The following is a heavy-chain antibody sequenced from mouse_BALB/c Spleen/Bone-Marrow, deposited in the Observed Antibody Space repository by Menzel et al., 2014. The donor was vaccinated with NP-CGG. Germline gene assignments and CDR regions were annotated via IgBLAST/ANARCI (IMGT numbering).Heavy chain of an antibody. CDR3: TRYYYGGRDWYFDV. V-gene: IGHV1-5*01. Sequence: EVKLQESGAVLARPGASVRMSCKASGYTFTSFWMHWVKQRPGQGLEWIGAVYPGNNDTNYDQNFKGKAKLTAVTSTSTAYMEFSSLTNEDSAVCYCTRYYYGGRDWYFDVWGAGTTVTVSS. J-gene: IGHJ1*01. D-gene: IGHD1-1*01. CDR2: VYPGNNDT. CDR1: GYTFTSFW.